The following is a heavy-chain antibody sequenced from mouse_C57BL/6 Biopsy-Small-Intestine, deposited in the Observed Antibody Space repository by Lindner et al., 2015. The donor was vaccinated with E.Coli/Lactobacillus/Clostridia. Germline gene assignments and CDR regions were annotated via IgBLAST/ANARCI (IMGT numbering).Heavy chain of an antibody. Sequence: SVKVSCKASGGTFTTYAISWVRQAPGQGLEWMGKIIPVFGTANYAQKFQGRVTITADKSTTTAYTEFSSLRSEDTAVYYCARDLGTSCSTSSCYEGGFNIWGQGTKVTVSS. CDR2: IIPVFGTA. CDR3: ARDLGTSCSTSSCYEGGFNI. J-gene: IGHJ1*01. D-gene: IGHD1-1*01. V-gene: IGHV1-77*01. CDR1: GGTFTTYA.